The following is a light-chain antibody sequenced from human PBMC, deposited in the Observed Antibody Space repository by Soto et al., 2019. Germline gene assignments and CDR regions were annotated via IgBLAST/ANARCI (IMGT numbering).Light chain of an antibody. CDR1: QSVYKNF. V-gene: IGKV3-20*01. Sequence: EIVLTQSPGTLSLSPGERATLSCRASQSVYKNFLAWYQQKPGQAPRLLINGASNRSTGIPDRFSGSGSGTAFSRTIDRLEPEDFALYFCQQYGSSHPTFGGGTKVAIK. J-gene: IGKJ4*01. CDR2: GAS. CDR3: QQYGSSHPT.